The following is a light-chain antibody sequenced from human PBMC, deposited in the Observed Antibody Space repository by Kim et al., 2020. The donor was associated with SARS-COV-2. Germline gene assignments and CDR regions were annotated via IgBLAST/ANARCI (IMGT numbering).Light chain of an antibody. J-gene: IGKJ2*03. V-gene: IGKV3-20*01. CDR2: ATS. Sequence: ESVLTQSPGTLSLSPGERATLSCRASQTVNADSLAWYQQKPGQAPRLLIYATSTRATGVPDRFGGSGSGTDFTLTIARLEPEDVAMYYCKQLDTSPFSFGQGTKLEI. CDR3: KQLDTSPFS. CDR1: QTVNADS.